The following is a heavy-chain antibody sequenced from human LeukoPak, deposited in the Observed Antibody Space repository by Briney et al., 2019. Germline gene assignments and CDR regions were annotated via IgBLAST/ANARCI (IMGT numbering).Heavy chain of an antibody. CDR3: ARSYGSGRRVSYYYMDV. D-gene: IGHD3-10*01. Sequence: SETLSLTCTVSGGSISSYYWSWIRQPAGKGLGLIGLIYASGSTNYNPSLKSRVTMSVDTSKNQFSLKLSSVTAADTAVYYCARSYGSGRRVSYYYMDVWGKGTTVTVSS. CDR1: GGSISSYY. J-gene: IGHJ6*03. CDR2: IYASGST. V-gene: IGHV4-4*07.